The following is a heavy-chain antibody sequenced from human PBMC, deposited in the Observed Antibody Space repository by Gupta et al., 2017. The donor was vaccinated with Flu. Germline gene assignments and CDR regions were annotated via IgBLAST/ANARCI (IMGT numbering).Heavy chain of an antibody. CDR3: ARTADWRSFFGY. Sequence: VPLVPSGADVKKPGESLKISCQASGYIFPKFYLAWVRQVPGKGLEWMGLIYPIDSQTRYSPSFQGRITISADKSTDTAYLQWNSLQTSDTGIYYCARTADWRSFFGYWGHGAQVTVS. CDR1: GYIFPKFY. D-gene: IGHD3-9*01. J-gene: IGHJ4*01. CDR2: IYPIDSQT. V-gene: IGHV5-51*01.